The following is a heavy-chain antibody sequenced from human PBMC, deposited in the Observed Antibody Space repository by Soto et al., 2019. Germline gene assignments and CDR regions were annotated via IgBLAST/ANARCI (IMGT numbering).Heavy chain of an antibody. CDR3: ASPGMATTPLLNGMDV. CDR2: IIPIFGTA. J-gene: IGHJ6*02. CDR1: GGTFSSYA. Sequence: QVQLVQSGAEVKKPGSSVKVSCKASGGTFSSYAISWVRQAPGQGLEWMGGIIPIFGTANYAQKFQGRVTITEDESTSTAYMELSSLRSEDTAVYYCASPGMATTPLLNGMDVWGQGTTVTVSS. V-gene: IGHV1-69*12. D-gene: IGHD5-12*01.